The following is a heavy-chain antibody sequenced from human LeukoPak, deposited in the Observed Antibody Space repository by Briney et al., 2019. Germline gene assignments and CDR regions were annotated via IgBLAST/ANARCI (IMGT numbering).Heavy chain of an antibody. J-gene: IGHJ4*02. Sequence: PSETLSLTCTVSGGSISRGVYYWSWIRQPAGKGLEWIGRIYTRGNTNYNPSLKSRVTISVDTSKNQFSLKLSSVTAADTAVYYCARDTYYYDSSGYWADYWGQGTLVTVSS. D-gene: IGHD3-22*01. CDR3: ARDTYYYDSSGYWADY. CDR2: IYTRGNT. CDR1: GGSISRGVYY. V-gene: IGHV4-61*02.